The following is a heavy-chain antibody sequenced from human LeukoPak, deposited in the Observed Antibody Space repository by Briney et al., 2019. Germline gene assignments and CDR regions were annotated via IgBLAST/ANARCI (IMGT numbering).Heavy chain of an antibody. CDR2: ISAYNGNT. D-gene: IGHD6-13*01. Sequence: ASVKVSCKASGYTFTSYGISWVRQAPGQGLEWMGWISAYNGNTNYARKLQGRVTMTTDTSTSTAYMELRSLRSDDTAVYYCAGHSSSTHPFDYWGQGTLVTVSS. CDR1: GYTFTSYG. J-gene: IGHJ4*02. V-gene: IGHV1-18*01. CDR3: AGHSSSTHPFDY.